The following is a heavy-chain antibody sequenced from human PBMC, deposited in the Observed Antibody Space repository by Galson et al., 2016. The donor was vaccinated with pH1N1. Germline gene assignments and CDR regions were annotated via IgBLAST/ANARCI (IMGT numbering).Heavy chain of an antibody. D-gene: IGHD2-8*02. CDR1: GYSISSGYY. J-gene: IGHJ4*02. V-gene: IGHV4-38-2*01. CDR3: ARHGTLTGGASYSFDY. Sequence: ETLSLTCGVSGYSISSGYYWGWIRQPPGKGLEWIGTIYRSGSTYYNPSLKGRLTMSVNTSKNQFSLNLRSVTAADTAVYYCARHGTLTGGASYSFDYWGQGTLVTVSS. CDR2: IYRSGST.